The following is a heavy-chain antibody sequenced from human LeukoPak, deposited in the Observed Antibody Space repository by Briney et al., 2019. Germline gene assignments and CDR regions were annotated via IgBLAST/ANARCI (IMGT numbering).Heavy chain of an antibody. CDR3: ASEAATPSSAWFDP. CDR2: IYYSASA. J-gene: IGHJ5*02. CDR1: GGSISSYY. Sequence: SETLSLTCTVSGGSISSYYWSWIRQPPGKGLEWIGYIYYSASANYNPSLKSRVTISVDTSKNQFSLKLSSVTAADTAVYYCASEAATPSSAWFDPWGQGTLVTVSS. D-gene: IGHD2-15*01. V-gene: IGHV4-59*08.